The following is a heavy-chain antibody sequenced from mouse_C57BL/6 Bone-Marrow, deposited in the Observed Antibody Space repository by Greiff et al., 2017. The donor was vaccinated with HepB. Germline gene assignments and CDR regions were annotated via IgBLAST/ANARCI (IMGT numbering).Heavy chain of an antibody. CDR2: INPGSGGT. J-gene: IGHJ3*01. D-gene: IGHD1-1*01. CDR1: GYAFTNYL. Sequence: QVQLQQSGAELVRPGTSVKVSCKASGYAFTNYLIEWVKQRPGQGLEWIGVINPGSGGTNYNEKFKGKATLTADKSSSTAYMHLSSLTSEDSAVYFCARGTTGVVTGAYWGQGTLVTVSA. V-gene: IGHV1-54*01. CDR3: ARGTTGVVTGAY.